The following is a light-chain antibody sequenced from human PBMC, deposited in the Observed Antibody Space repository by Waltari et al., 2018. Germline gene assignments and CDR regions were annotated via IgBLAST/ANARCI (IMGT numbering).Light chain of an antibody. J-gene: IGKJ2*01. CDR2: QAS. V-gene: IGKV1-12*02. CDR3: QQCHSAPYN. Sequence: DIQVTQSPISLSASVGDSVTITCRASQNINNLLAWYQQRPGQTPRLLIYQASRLLNGVPSRFSGGGAGTVFTLTINRLQAADFATYYCQQCHSAPYNFGLGTKVDI. CDR1: QNINNL.